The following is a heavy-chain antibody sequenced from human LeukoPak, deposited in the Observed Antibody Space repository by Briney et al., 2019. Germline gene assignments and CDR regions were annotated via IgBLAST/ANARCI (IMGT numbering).Heavy chain of an antibody. Sequence: LSLTCAVYGGSFSDYYMSWIRQAPGRGLEWVSYISSSGSTIYYADSVKGRFTISRDNAKNSLYLQMNSLRAEDTAVYYCARGGGGYNWNYDYAFDIWGQGTMVTVSS. CDR1: GGSFSDYY. D-gene: IGHD1-7*01. V-gene: IGHV3-11*04. CDR3: ARGGGGYNWNYDYAFDI. CDR2: ISSSGSTI. J-gene: IGHJ3*02.